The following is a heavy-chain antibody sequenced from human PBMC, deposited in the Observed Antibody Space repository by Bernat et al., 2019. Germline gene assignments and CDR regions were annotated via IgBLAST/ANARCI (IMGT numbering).Heavy chain of an antibody. CDR2: INQDGSTK. J-gene: IGHJ4*02. D-gene: IGHD6-13*01. CDR1: GFIFSTYW. Sequence: EEQLVESGGGLVQPGGSLRLSCAASGFIFSTYWMHWVRQAPGKGLEWVANINQDGSTKYYLDSAKGRFIISRDNAKNSVFLQMNSLRAEDTAVYYRARAIAAAGSYWGQGTLVTVFS. CDR3: ARAIAAAGSY. V-gene: IGHV3-7*03.